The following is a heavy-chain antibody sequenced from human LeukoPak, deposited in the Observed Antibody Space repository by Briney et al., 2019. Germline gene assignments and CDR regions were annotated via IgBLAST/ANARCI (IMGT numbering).Heavy chain of an antibody. J-gene: IGHJ3*02. CDR2: INPSGDST. CDR1: GYTFTSYY. D-gene: IGHD3-16*02. Sequence: ASVKVSCKASGYTFTSYYMHWVRQAPGQGLEWMGIINPSGDSTSYAQKFQGRVTMTRDTSTSTVYMELSSLRSEDTAVYYCARENVIKGAFDIWGQGTMVTVSS. V-gene: IGHV1-46*01. CDR3: ARENVIKGAFDI.